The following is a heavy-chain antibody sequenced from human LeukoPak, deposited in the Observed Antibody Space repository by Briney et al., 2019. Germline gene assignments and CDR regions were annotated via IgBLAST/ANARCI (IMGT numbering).Heavy chain of an antibody. CDR3: ASEGYSGYDRENWFDP. V-gene: IGHV1-69*06. CDR1: GGTFSSYA. Sequence: SVKVSCKASGGTFSSYAISWVRQAPGQGLEWMGGIIPIFGTANYAQKFQGRVTITADKSTSTAYMELSSLRSEDTAVYYCASEGYSGYDRENWFDPWGQGTLVTVSS. D-gene: IGHD5-12*01. J-gene: IGHJ5*02. CDR2: IIPIFGTA.